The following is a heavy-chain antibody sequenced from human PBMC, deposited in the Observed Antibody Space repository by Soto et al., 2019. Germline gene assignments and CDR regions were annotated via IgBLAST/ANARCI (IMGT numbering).Heavy chain of an antibody. D-gene: IGHD3-22*01. J-gene: IGHJ4*02. CDR3: ARSQGYDSSGYYQFGVDY. CDR1: GGSISSYY. V-gene: IGHV4-59*01. CDR2: IYYSGST. Sequence: LSLTCTVSGGSISSYYWSWIRQPPGKGLEWIGYIYYSGSTNYNPSLKSRVTISVDTSKNQFSLKLSSVTAADTAVYYCARSQGYDSSGYYQFGVDYWGQGTLVTVSS.